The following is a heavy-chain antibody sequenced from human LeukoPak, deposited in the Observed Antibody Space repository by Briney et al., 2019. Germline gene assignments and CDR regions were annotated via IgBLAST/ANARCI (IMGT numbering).Heavy chain of an antibody. Sequence: GGSLRLSCAASGFTFSRYWMDWVRQAPGKGLVSVSRISPDGSTTNYADSVKGRFTISRDNSKNTLYLQMDGLRAEDTAIYYCAKDVRGGDAAVEPIDYWGQGTLVTVSS. J-gene: IGHJ4*02. V-gene: IGHV3-74*01. CDR2: ISPDGSTT. CDR3: AKDVRGGDAAVEPIDY. CDR1: GFTFSRYW. D-gene: IGHD6-13*01.